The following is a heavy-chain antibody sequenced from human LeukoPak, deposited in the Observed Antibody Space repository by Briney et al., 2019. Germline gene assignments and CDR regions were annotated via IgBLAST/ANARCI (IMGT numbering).Heavy chain of an antibody. CDR2: ISSSSSYI. CDR1: GFAFSSYA. D-gene: IGHD1-1*01. V-gene: IGHV3-21*01. CDR3: ARGGGKAPTRFDP. J-gene: IGHJ5*02. Sequence: PGGSLRLSCAASGFAFSSYAMSWVRQAPGKGLEWVSSISSSSSYIYYADSVKGRFTISRDNAKNSLYLQMNSLRAEDTAVYYCARGGGKAPTRFDPWGQGTLVTVSS.